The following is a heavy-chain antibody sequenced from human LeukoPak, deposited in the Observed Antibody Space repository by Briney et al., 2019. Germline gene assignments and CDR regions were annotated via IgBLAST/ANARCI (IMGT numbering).Heavy chain of an antibody. CDR3: ARDRDYFYYYGSGSSDY. J-gene: IGHJ4*02. Sequence: GGSLRLSCAASGFTFSSYAMHWVRQAPGKGLEYVSDIIRNGGRTYYANSVKGRFTISRDNSKNTLYLQMGSLRAEDMAVYYCARDRDYFYYYGSGSSDYWGQGTLVTVS. CDR2: IIRNGGRT. D-gene: IGHD3-10*01. CDR1: GFTFSSYA. V-gene: IGHV3-64*01.